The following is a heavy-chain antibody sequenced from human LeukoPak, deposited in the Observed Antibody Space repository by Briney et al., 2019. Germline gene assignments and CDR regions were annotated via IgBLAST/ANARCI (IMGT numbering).Heavy chain of an antibody. V-gene: IGHV5-51*01. D-gene: IGHD2-2*01. CDR1: GYSFTTYW. CDR3: AGRQGFSSSSCPPDY. CDR2: IYPGDSDT. Sequence: GESLKNSCRGSGYSFTTYWIGWVRQMPGKGLEWMGIIYPGDSDTRYTPSFQGQVTMSADKSINTAYLQWSSLRASDTAMDYCAGRQGFSSSSCPPDYWGQGTLVTVSP. J-gene: IGHJ4*02.